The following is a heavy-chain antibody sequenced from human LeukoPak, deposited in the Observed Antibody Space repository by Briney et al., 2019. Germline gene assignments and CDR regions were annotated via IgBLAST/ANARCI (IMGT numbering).Heavy chain of an antibody. J-gene: IGHJ5*02. V-gene: IGHV3-74*01. CDR3: ARSISWHDGWFDP. CDR1: GFTFSNYW. Sequence: PGGSLRLSCAASGFTFSNYWMYWVRQAPGEGLVWVSRISSDGSTTANAHSVRGRFTIPEDKTRRTLYLQMNRLRAEDTAVYFCARSISWHDGWFDPWGQGTLVTVSS. D-gene: IGHD2-2*01. CDR2: ISSDGSTT.